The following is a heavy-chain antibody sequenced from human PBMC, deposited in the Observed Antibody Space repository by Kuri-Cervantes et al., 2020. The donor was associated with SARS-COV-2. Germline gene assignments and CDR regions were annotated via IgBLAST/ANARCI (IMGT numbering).Heavy chain of an antibody. CDR2: ISGSGGST. CDR3: AKSGEDGLGTSFDY. Sequence: GGSLRLSCAASGFTFSSYAMSWVRQAPGKGLEWVSAISGSGGSTYYADSVEGRFTISRDNSKNTLYLQMNSLRAEDTAVYYCAKSGEDGLGTSFDYWGQGTLVTVSS. D-gene: IGHD3-16*01. J-gene: IGHJ4*02. CDR1: GFTFSSYA. V-gene: IGHV3-23*01.